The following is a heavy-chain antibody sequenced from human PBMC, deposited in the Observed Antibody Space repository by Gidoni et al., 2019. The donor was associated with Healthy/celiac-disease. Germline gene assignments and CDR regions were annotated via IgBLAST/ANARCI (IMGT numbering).Heavy chain of an antibody. D-gene: IGHD5-12*01. CDR3: ARVRDGYQFYYYYYGMDV. CDR2: IIPIFGTA. J-gene: IGHJ6*02. CDR1: GGTFSSDA. Sequence: QVQLVQSGAEVKKPGSSVKSSGKASGGTFSSDAISWVRQAPGQGLAWLGGIIPIFGTANYAQQFQGSFTITADESTSTAYMELSSLRSEDTAVYYCARVRDGYQFYYYYYGMDVWGQGTTVTVSS. V-gene: IGHV1-69*01.